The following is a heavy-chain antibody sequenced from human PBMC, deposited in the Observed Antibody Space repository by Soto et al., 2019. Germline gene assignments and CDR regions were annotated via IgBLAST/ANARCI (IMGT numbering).Heavy chain of an antibody. D-gene: IGHD5-12*01. V-gene: IGHV1-3*01. CDR2: INAGNGNT. CDR3: ARVVASNWFDP. J-gene: IGHJ5*02. Sequence: ASVKVSCKASGYTFTSYAMHWVRQAPGQRLEWMGWINAGNGNTKYSQKFQGRVTITRDMSTSTAYMELSSLRSEDTAVYYCARVVASNWFDPWGQGTLVTVSS. CDR1: GYTFTSYA.